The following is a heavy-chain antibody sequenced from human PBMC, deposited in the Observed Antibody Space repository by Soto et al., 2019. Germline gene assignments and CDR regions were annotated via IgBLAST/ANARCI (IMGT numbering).Heavy chain of an antibody. D-gene: IGHD3-10*01. J-gene: IGHJ4*02. CDR2: ISAYNGKT. CDR1: GYTFTNYG. Sequence: WASVKVSCKAPGYTFTNYGVSWVRQAPGQGLEWMGWISAYNGKTNYAQKVQGRVTMTTDTSTSTAYMELRSLRSDDTAVYYCARAWKYYGSGTNYNGLRPLDYWGQGTLVTVSS. V-gene: IGHV1-18*01. CDR3: ARAWKYYGSGTNYNGLRPLDY.